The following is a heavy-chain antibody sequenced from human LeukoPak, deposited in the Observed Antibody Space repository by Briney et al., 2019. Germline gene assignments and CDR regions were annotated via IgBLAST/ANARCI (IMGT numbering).Heavy chain of an antibody. CDR2: ISISSSYK. D-gene: IGHD3-16*01. Sequence: GGSLTLSCAASGFIFSSYSMNWVRQAAGKGLEWVASISISSSYKYYADSVKDRFTISRDNAKNSLYLQMNSLRAEDTAVYYCAREGARLTLDYWGQGTLVTVSS. J-gene: IGHJ4*02. CDR1: GFIFSSYS. V-gene: IGHV3-21*01. CDR3: AREGARLTLDY.